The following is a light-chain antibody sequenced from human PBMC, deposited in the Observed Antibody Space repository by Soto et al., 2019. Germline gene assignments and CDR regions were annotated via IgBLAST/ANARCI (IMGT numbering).Light chain of an antibody. CDR2: DAS. V-gene: IGKV1-33*01. CDR1: QSISFY. CDR3: QQYDNLPLT. J-gene: IGKJ4*01. Sequence: DIQMTQSPSSPSASVGDRVSITCRASQSISFYLNWYQQKPGKAPKLLTYDASNLETGVPSRFSGSGSGTDFTFTISSLQPEDIATYYCQQYDNLPLTFGGGTKVDIK.